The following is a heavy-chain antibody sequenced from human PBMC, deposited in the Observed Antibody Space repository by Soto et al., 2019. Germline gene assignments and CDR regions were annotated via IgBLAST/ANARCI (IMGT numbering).Heavy chain of an antibody. D-gene: IGHD4-17*01. CDR3: ARDRGPVTSHYYYYGMDV. CDR2: IYYSGST. J-gene: IGHJ6*02. V-gene: IGHV4-31*03. CDR1: GESIGSGGYY. Sequence: TQSLTCTVSGESIGSGGYYLPWIRQLPWTGLEWIGYIYYSGSTYYNPSLKSRVTISVDTSKNQFSLKLSSVTAADTAVYYCARDRGPVTSHYYYYGMDVWGQGTTVTVSS.